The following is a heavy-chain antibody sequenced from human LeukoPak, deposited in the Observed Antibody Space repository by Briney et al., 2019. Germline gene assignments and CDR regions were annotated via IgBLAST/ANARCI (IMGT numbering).Heavy chain of an antibody. Sequence: ASVKVSCKASGYTFTSYGISWVRQAPGQGLEWMGWISAYNGNTNYAQKLRGRVTMTTDTSTSTAYMELRSLRSDDTAVYYCARGYDFWSAARAFDIWGQGTMVTVSS. CDR1: GYTFTSYG. V-gene: IGHV1-18*01. CDR2: ISAYNGNT. D-gene: IGHD3-3*01. J-gene: IGHJ3*02. CDR3: ARGYDFWSAARAFDI.